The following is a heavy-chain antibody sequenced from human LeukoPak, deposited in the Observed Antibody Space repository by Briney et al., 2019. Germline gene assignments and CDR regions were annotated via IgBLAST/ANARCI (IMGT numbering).Heavy chain of an antibody. CDR1: GFTFSNYA. CDR3: ARAYYDILTGYYDY. J-gene: IGHJ4*02. CDR2: ISYDGSNK. V-gene: IGHV3-30-3*01. D-gene: IGHD3-9*01. Sequence: GRSLRLSCAASGFTFSNYAMHWVRQAPGKGLEWVAVISYDGSNKYYADSVKGRFTISRDNSKNTLYLQMNSLRAEDTAVYYCARAYYDILTGYYDYWGQGTLVTVSS.